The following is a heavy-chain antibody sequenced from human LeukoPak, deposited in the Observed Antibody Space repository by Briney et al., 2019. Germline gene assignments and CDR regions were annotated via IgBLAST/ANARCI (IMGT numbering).Heavy chain of an antibody. V-gene: IGHV1-69*04. D-gene: IGHD6-19*01. Sequence: ASVKVSCKASGGTFSSYAISWVRQAPGQGLEWMGRIIPILGIANYAQKFQGRVTITADKSTSTAYMELSSLRSEDTAVYYCAGDPSSGWPHYFDYWGQGTLVTVSS. CDR3: AGDPSSGWPHYFDY. CDR2: IIPILGIA. CDR1: GGTFSSYA. J-gene: IGHJ4*02.